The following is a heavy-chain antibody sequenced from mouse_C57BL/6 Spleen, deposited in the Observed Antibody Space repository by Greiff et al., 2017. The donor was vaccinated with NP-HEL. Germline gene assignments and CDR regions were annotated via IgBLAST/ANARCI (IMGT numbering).Heavy chain of an antibody. V-gene: IGHV1-50*01. CDR1: GYTFTSYW. CDR2: IDPSDSYT. CDR3: AREAMDY. Sequence: VQLQQPGAELVKPGASVKLSCKASGYTFTSYWMQWVKQRPGQGLEWIGEIDPSDSYTNYNQKFKGQATLTVDTSSSTAYIQLSSLTSEDSAVYYCAREAMDYWGQGTSVTVSS. J-gene: IGHJ4*01.